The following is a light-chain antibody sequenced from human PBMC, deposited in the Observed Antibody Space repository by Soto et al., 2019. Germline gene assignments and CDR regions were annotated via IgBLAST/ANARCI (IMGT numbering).Light chain of an antibody. CDR1: QDIRSE. V-gene: IGKV1-6*01. J-gene: IGKJ1*01. CDR3: LQDYNYPRT. CDR2: AAS. Sequence: AIQMTQSPSSLSAFVGDGVTITCRASQDIRSELGWYQQKPGKAPKLVIYAASNLQTGVPSRFSGSGSGTDFTLTISSLQPEDFATYYCLQDYNYPRTFGQGTKVEIK.